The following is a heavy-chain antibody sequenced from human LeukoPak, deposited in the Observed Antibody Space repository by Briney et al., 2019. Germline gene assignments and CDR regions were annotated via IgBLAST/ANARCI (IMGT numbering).Heavy chain of an antibody. D-gene: IGHD3-22*01. J-gene: IGHJ4*02. CDR1: GFTFSSYG. CDR3: APPEGSSGLDY. CDR2: ISYDGSNK. Sequence: GGSLRLSCAASGFTFSSYGMHWVRQAPGKGLEWVAVISYDGSNKYYADSVKGRFTISRDNSKNTLYLQMNSLRAEDTAVYYCAPPEGSSGLDYWGQGTLVTVSS. V-gene: IGHV3-30*03.